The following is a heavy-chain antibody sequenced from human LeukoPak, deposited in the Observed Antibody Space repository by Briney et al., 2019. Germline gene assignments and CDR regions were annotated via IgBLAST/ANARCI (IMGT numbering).Heavy chain of an antibody. V-gene: IGHV4-59*01. CDR2: IYYSGST. CDR3: ARGYSSTSYYFEY. CDR1: GGSISSYY. Sequence: PSETLSLTCTVTGGSISSYYWCWIRQPPGEGLEWIGYIYYSGSTKYNPSLESRVTISVDTSRNHFSLNLTSVTAADTAMYYCARGYSSTSYYFEYWGQGSLVTVSS. D-gene: IGHD5-12*01. J-gene: IGHJ4*02.